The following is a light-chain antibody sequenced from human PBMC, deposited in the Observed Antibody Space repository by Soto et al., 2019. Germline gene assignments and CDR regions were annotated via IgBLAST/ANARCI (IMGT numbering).Light chain of an antibody. Sequence: EIVMTQSPATLSVSPGERATLSCRASQSFSSNLAWYHQKPGQAPRLLIYSASTRATGIPARFSGNGSGTEFTLTISSLQSEDSALYDCQHYSIWPLAFGGGTKVEIK. CDR3: QHYSIWPLA. V-gene: IGKV3-15*01. CDR2: SAS. CDR1: QSFSSN. J-gene: IGKJ4*01.